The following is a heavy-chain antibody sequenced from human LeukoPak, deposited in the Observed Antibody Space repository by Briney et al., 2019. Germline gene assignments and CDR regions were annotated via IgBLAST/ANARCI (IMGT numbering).Heavy chain of an antibody. Sequence: SETLSLTCSVSDGSINTISDYWGWVRQPPGKGLEWIGSVYYTGSTYYNAPFKSRVTISIDTSKNQFSLSLSAVTAADTAMYYCAREDAVSSDDAFDLWGQGTMVTVS. V-gene: IGHV4-39*07. CDR3: AREDAVSSDDAFDL. J-gene: IGHJ3*01. CDR1: DGSINTISDY. D-gene: IGHD6-19*01. CDR2: VYYTGST.